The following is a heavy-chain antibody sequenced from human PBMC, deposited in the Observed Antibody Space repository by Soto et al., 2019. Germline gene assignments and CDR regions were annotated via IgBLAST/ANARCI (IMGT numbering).Heavy chain of an antibody. CDR1: DGYISNLDYF. V-gene: IGHV4-30-4*01. J-gene: IGHJ5*01. CDR3: ARGRYCLTGRCFPNWFDS. Sequence: SETLSLTCSVSDGYISNLDYFWTWIRQPPGQALEYIGYIYKSATTYYNPSFESRVAISVDTSKSQFSLNVTSVTAADTAVYFCARGRYCLTGRCFPNWFDSWGQGALVTVSS. D-gene: IGHD7-27*01. CDR2: IYKSATT.